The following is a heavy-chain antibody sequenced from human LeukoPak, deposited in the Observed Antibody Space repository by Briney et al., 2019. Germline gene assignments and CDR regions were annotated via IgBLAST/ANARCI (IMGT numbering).Heavy chain of an antibody. Sequence: GASVKVSCKPSGYTFTNYYMHWVRQAPGQGLEWMGGIIPIFGTANYAQKFQGRVTITADESTSTAYMELSSLRSEDTAVYYCARGYPPYCSSTSCYLLDPWGQGTLATVSS. J-gene: IGHJ5*02. CDR1: GYTFTNYY. CDR2: IIPIFGTA. V-gene: IGHV1-69*13. CDR3: ARGYPPYCSSTSCYLLDP. D-gene: IGHD2-2*01.